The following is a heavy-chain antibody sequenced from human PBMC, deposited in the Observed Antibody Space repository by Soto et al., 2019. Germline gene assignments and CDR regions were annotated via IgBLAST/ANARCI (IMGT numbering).Heavy chain of an antibody. CDR2: IWYDGSNK. D-gene: IGHD3-10*01. CDR3: ARDFGHYGSGSYIPYYYYGMDV. V-gene: IGHV3-33*01. CDR1: GFTFSSYG. J-gene: IGHJ6*02. Sequence: QVQLVESGGGVVQPGRSLRLSCAASGFTFSSYGMHWVRQAPGKGLEWVAVIWYDGSNKYYADSVKGRLTISRDNSKNTLYLQMNSLRAEDTAVYYCARDFGHYGSGSYIPYYYYGMDVWGQGTTVTVSS.